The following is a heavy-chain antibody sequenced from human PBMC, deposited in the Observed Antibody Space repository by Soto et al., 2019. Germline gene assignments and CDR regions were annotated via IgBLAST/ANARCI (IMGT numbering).Heavy chain of an antibody. J-gene: IGHJ4*02. CDR3: ARDRNVDSGYDYPGSLPRSPIFDY. D-gene: IGHD5-12*01. CDR2: IWYDGSNK. Sequence: GGSLRLSCAASGFTFSSYGMHWVRQAPGKGLEWVAVIWYDGSNKYYADSVKGRFTISRDNSKNTLYLQMNSLRAEDTAVYYCARDRNVDSGYDYPGSLPRSPIFDYWGQGTLVTVSS. V-gene: IGHV3-33*01. CDR1: GFTFSSYG.